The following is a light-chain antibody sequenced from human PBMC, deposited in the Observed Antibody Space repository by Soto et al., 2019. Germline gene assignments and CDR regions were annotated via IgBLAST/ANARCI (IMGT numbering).Light chain of an antibody. CDR2: DVS. CDR3: CSYAGSSAYV. J-gene: IGLJ1*01. CDR1: SSDVGGYNH. V-gene: IGLV2-11*01. Sequence: QSVLTQPRSVSGSPGQSVTISCTGTSSDVGGYNHVSWYQQNPGEAPKVMIFDVSKRPSGVPDRFSGSKSGNTASLTISGLKAEDEADYYCCSYAGSSAYVFGAGTKVTVL.